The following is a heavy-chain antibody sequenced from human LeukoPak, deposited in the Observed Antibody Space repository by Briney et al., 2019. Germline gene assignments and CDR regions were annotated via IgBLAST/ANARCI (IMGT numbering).Heavy chain of an antibody. J-gene: IGHJ6*02. Sequence: SETLSLTCTVSGGSISSYYWSWLRQPPGKGLEWVGYIYYSGSSNYNPSLKSRVTISVDMSKNQFSLNLSSVTAADTAVYYCARDPVTAGYYYGMDVWGQGTTVTVSS. D-gene: IGHD2-21*02. V-gene: IGHV4-59*01. CDR1: GGSISSYY. CDR3: ARDPVTAGYYYGMDV. CDR2: IYYSGSS.